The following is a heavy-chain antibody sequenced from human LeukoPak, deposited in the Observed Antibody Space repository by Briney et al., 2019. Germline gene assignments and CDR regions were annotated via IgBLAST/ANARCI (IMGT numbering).Heavy chain of an antibody. V-gene: IGHV3-66*01. CDR3: ARELYGDYGGGAFDI. Sequence: GGSLRLSCAASGFTFSSYSMNWVRQAPGKGLEWVSVIYSGGSTYYADSVKGRFTISRDNSKNTLYLQMNSLRAEDTAVYYCARELYGDYGGGAFDIWGQGTMVTVSS. D-gene: IGHD4-17*01. CDR2: IYSGGST. CDR1: GFTFSSYS. J-gene: IGHJ3*02.